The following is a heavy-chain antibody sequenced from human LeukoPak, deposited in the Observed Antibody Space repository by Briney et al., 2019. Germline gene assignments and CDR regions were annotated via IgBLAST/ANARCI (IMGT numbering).Heavy chain of an antibody. V-gene: IGHV1-18*01. Sequence: ASVKVSCKASGYTFTSYGINWVRQAPGQGLEWMGWISPYNGNRKYAEKIQRRVTITTDTSTSTAYMELRSLSSDDTAVYYCARDRRGYGDSSGASKWIDPWGQGTLVTVSS. J-gene: IGHJ5*02. CDR1: GYTFTSYG. D-gene: IGHD4-17*01. CDR3: ARDRRGYGDSSGASKWIDP. CDR2: ISPYNGNR.